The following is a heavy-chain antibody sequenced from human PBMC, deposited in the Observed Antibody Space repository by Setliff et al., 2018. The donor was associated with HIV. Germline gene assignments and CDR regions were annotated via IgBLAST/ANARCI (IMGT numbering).Heavy chain of an antibody. CDR3: VRDGIIRTTRVFDY. Sequence: ASVKVSCKASGYIFLGYDISWVRQAPGHGLEWMGWIDVNKGNTNYAEKFQGRVTLTTDTSTNTAYMEVRSLTSDDTAVYYCVRDGIIRTTRVFDYWGQGTLVTVSS. CDR1: GYIFLGYD. V-gene: IGHV1-18*04. CDR2: IDVNKGNT. D-gene: IGHD3-16*02. J-gene: IGHJ4*02.